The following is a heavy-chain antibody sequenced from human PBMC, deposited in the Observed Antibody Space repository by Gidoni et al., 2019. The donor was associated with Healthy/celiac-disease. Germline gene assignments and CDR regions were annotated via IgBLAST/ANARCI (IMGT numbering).Heavy chain of an antibody. D-gene: IGHD6-19*01. V-gene: IGHV3-9*01. CDR1: GFTFDDYA. CDR3: AKGGIAVAGLFDY. J-gene: IGHJ4*02. CDR2: ISWNSGSI. Sequence: EVQLVESGGGLVQPGRSLRLSWAASGFTFDDYAMHWVRQAPGKGLEWVSGISWNSGSIGYADSVKGRFTISRDNAKNSLYLQMNSLRAEDTALYYCAKGGIAVAGLFDYWGQGTLVTVSS.